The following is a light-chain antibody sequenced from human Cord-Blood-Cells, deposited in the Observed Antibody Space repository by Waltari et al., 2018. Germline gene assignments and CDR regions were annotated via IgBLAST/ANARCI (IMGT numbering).Light chain of an antibody. Sequence: ELVLTQSPGTLSLSQGARATLSCRASQSVSSSNLAWYQKKPGQAPRLLNYGAASRATGLPDRVSGRCAGTYFTLTSSRLAAEDVAEYYCQQNSSSPITFGQGTRLEIK. CDR1: QSVSSSN. J-gene: IGKJ5*01. CDR3: QQNSSSPIT. V-gene: IGKV3-20*01. CDR2: GAA.